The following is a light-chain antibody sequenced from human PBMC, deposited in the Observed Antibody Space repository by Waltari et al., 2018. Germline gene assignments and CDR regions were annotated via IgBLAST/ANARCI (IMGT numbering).Light chain of an antibody. CDR3: QHYSSSSIT. Sequence: EIVLTQSPGTLSLSPGEGATLSCRASQSISSIYLAWYQQKPGQAPRLLIYGASSRATGIPDNFSGSGSGTDFTLTISRLEPEDSAVYYCQHYSSSSITFGQGTRLEIK. V-gene: IGKV3-20*01. CDR2: GAS. CDR1: QSISSIY. J-gene: IGKJ5*01.